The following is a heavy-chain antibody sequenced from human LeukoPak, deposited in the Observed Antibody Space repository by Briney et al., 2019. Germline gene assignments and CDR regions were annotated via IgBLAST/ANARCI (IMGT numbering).Heavy chain of an antibody. J-gene: IGHJ4*02. CDR3: TTDGVNVLRFLEWPRPFDY. D-gene: IGHD3-3*01. CDR1: GFTFSNAW. V-gene: IGHV3-15*07. CDR2: IKCKTDGGTT. Sequence: GGSLRLSCAASGFTFSNAWMNWVRQAPGKGLEWVAGIKCKTDGGTTDYAAHVKGRFTISRDDSKNTLYLQMNSLKTEDTAVYYCTTDGVNVLRFLEWPRPFDYWGQGTLVTVSS.